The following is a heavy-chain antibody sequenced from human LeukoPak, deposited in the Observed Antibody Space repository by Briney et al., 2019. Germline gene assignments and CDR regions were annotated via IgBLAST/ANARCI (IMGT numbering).Heavy chain of an antibody. CDR2: INYSGST. D-gene: IGHD5-18*01. V-gene: IGHV4-59*02. CDR3: ARGLYSYGYEGSYFYMDV. CDR1: GGSVRSYY. Sequence: SETLSLTCTVSGGSVRSYYWSWIRQPPGKGLEWIGFINYSGSTKSKSSLKSRVTISVDTSKNQFSLKLTSVTAADTAVYYCARGLYSYGYEGSYFYMDVWGKGTTVTVSS. J-gene: IGHJ6*03.